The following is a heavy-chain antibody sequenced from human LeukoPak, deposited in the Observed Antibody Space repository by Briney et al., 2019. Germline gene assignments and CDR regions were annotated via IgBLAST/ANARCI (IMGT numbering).Heavy chain of an antibody. V-gene: IGHV4-39*07. CDR2: IFFRGNT. J-gene: IGHJ4*02. D-gene: IGHD5-24*01. CDR3: ARDRSPSMAVRYDY. Sequence: SETLSLTCTVTGDSVSSNDSYWGWIRQPPGKGLDWIGSIFFRGNTYYNPSLKSRVTISLDTSKNQFSLKLSSVTAADTAVYYCARDRSPSMAVRYDYWGQGTLVTVSS. CDR1: GDSVSSNDSY.